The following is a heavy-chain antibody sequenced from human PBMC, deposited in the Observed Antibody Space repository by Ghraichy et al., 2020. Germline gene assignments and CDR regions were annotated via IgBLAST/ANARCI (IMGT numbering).Heavy chain of an antibody. CDR2: IYYSGST. D-gene: IGHD6-6*01. V-gene: IGHV4-39*01. CDR1: GGSISSSSYY. CDR3: AILPVPPRGGGGSSN. Sequence: SETLSLTCTVSGGSISSSSYYWGWIRQPPGKGLEWIGSIYYSGSTYYNPSLKSRVTISVDTSKNQFSLKLSSVTAADTAVYYCAILPVPPRGGGGSSNWGQGTMVTVSS. J-gene: IGHJ3*01.